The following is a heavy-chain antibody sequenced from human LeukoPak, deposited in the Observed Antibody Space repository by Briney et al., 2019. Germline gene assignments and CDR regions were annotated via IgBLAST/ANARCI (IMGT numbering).Heavy chain of an antibody. CDR2: INHSGST. Sequence: SETLSLTCAVYGGSFSGYYWSWIRQPPGKGLEWIGEINHSGSTNYNPSLNSRVTISVDTSKNQFSLKLSSVTAADTAVYYCARRGGGNSADYYFDYWGQGTLVTVSS. V-gene: IGHV4-34*01. CDR3: ARRGGGNSADYYFDY. CDR1: GGSFSGYY. D-gene: IGHD3-10*01. J-gene: IGHJ4*02.